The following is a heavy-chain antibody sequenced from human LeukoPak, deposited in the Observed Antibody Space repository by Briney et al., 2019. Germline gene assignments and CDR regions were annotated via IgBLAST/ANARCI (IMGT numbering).Heavy chain of an antibody. D-gene: IGHD6-13*01. Sequence: SETLSLTCTVSSYSISSAYYWGWIRQPPGTGLEWIGSIFHSGSTYYNPSLKSRVTISVDTSKNQFSLKLSSVTAADTAMYYCARPSGRWYLDAFDIWGQGTMVTVSA. CDR1: SYSISSAYY. CDR3: ARPSGRWYLDAFDI. CDR2: IFHSGST. V-gene: IGHV4-38-2*02. J-gene: IGHJ3*02.